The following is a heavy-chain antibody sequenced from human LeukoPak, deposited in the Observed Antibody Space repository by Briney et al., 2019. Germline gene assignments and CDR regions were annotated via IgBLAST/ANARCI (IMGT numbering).Heavy chain of an antibody. Sequence: GGSLRLSCAAPGFTFSSYAMHWVRQAPGKGLEWVAVISYDGSNKYYADSVKGRFTISRDNSKNTLYLQMNSLRAEDTAVYYCARDSGGYDYYSYFDYWGQGTLVTVSS. J-gene: IGHJ4*02. D-gene: IGHD5-12*01. CDR3: ARDSGGYDYYSYFDY. CDR2: ISYDGSNK. V-gene: IGHV3-30-3*01. CDR1: GFTFSSYA.